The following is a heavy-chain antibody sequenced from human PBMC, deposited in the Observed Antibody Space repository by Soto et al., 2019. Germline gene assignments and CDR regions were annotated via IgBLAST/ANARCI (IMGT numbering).Heavy chain of an antibody. Sequence: EVHLVESGGGLVKPGGSLRLSWAVSGFTFSSFTMNWVRQAPGKGLEWVSSISPSTSHIYYADSVKGRFTISRDNAKNSLFLQMNSLRAEDTAVYYCSGCSGGACHQNYGMDVWGQGTTVTVSS. CDR1: GFTFSSFT. J-gene: IGHJ6*02. CDR3: SGCSGGACHQNYGMDV. D-gene: IGHD2-15*01. V-gene: IGHV3-21*01. CDR2: ISPSTSHI.